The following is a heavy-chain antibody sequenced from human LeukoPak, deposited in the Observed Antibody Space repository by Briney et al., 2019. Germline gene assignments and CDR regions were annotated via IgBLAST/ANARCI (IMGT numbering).Heavy chain of an antibody. CDR3: AREDYDAFDI. CDR1: GFTFSGYE. Sequence: GGSLRLSYAASGFTFSGYEVNWIRQAPGKGLEWLSYISSSASSTYDADSVKGRFTISRDNAKNSLYLQMNSLRAEDTAVYYCAREDYDAFDIWGQGTMVTVSS. J-gene: IGHJ3*02. CDR2: ISSSASST. D-gene: IGHD4-11*01. V-gene: IGHV3-48*03.